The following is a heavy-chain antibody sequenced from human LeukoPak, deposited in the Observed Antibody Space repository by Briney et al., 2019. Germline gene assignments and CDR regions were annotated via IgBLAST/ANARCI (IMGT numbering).Heavy chain of an antibody. CDR3: AREGYLGYCSGGSCYFSTTSPDSWFDP. CDR1: GFTFSSYG. V-gene: IGHV3-23*01. D-gene: IGHD2-15*01. Sequence: GGSLRLSCAASGFTFSSYGMSWVRQAPGKGLEWVSGISGSGGSTYYADSVKGRFTISRDNSKNTLYLQMNSLRAEDTAVYYCAREGYLGYCSGGSCYFSTTSPDSWFDPWGQGTLVTVSS. CDR2: ISGSGGST. J-gene: IGHJ5*02.